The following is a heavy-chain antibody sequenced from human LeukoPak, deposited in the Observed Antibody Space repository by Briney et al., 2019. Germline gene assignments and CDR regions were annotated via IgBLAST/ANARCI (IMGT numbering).Heavy chain of an antibody. D-gene: IGHD3-9*01. CDR1: GYTFTGYY. V-gene: IGHV1-2*02. Sequence: ASVKVSCKASGYTFTGYYMHWVRQAPGQGLEWMGWINPNSGGTNYAQKFQGRVTMTRDTSISTAYMELSRLRSDDTAVYYCARGGGPLRYFDWSSPPYYFDYWGQGTLVTVSS. CDR2: INPNSGGT. J-gene: IGHJ4*02. CDR3: ARGGGPLRYFDWSSPPYYFDY.